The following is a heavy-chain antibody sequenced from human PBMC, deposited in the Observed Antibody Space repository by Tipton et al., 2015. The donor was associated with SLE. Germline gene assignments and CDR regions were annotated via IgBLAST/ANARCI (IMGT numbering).Heavy chain of an antibody. CDR3: ARHIYDFWSDARYFDL. D-gene: IGHD3-3*01. CDR1: GGSISSSSYY. Sequence: TLSLTCTVSGGSISSSSYYWGWIRQPPGKGLEWIGSIFYSGSTHYNPSLTSRVTMSVDTSKNQFSLRLTSVTASDTAVYYCARHIYDFWSDARYFDLWGRGTLVTVSS. V-gene: IGHV4-39*01. CDR2: IFYSGST. J-gene: IGHJ2*01.